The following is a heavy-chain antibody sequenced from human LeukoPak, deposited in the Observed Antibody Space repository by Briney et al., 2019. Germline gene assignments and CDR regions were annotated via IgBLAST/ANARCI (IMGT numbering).Heavy chain of an antibody. CDR3: ARWDSGSYGGTWFDP. V-gene: IGHV4-59*01. CDR1: GGSISSYY. J-gene: IGHJ5*02. D-gene: IGHD1-26*01. Sequence: SETLSLTCTVSGGSISSYYWSWIRQPPGKGLEWIGYIYYSGSTNYNPSLKSRVTISVDTSKNQFSLKLSSVTAADTAVYYCARWDSGSYGGTWFDPWGQGTLVTVSS. CDR2: IYYSGST.